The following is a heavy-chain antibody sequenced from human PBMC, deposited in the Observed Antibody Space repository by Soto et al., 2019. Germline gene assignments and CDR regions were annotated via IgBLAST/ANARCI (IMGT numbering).Heavy chain of an antibody. CDR2: ISYDGSNK. Sequence: QVQLVESGGGVVQPGRSLRLSCAASGFTFSSYGMHWVRQAPGKGLEWVAGISYDGSNKYHADSVKGRFSVSRDNSRNTLNLQMRSLRGEDMAVYYCAKQPKSGYDPSAFFDYWGQGILVTVTS. CDR3: AKQPKSGYDPSAFFDY. J-gene: IGHJ4*02. D-gene: IGHD5-12*01. CDR1: GFTFSSYG. V-gene: IGHV3-30*18.